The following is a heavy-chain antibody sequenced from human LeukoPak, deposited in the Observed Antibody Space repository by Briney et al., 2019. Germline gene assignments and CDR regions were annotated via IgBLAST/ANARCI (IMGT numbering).Heavy chain of an antibody. CDR3: ARDRIAISQWFGDLLKYYGMDV. J-gene: IGHJ6*02. CDR1: GYTFTSYG. CDR2: ISGYNGNT. V-gene: IGHV1-18*01. D-gene: IGHD3-10*01. Sequence: ASVKVSCKASGYTFTSYGISWVRQAPGQGLEWMGWISGYNGNTNYAQNLQGRVTMTTDTSTSTAYMELRSLRSDDTAVYYCARDRIAISQWFGDLLKYYGMDVWGLGTTVAVSS.